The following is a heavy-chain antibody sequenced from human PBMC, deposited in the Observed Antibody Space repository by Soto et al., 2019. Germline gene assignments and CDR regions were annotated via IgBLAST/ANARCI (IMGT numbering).Heavy chain of an antibody. CDR2: IDYSGNT. Sequence: PSETLSLTCTVSGDSITNSDYYWNWIRQSPGKGLEWIASIDYSGNTYYNPSLKSRVVISADTSKNLFSLKLRSVTAADTALYFFARDGPYYYGSDVWGQGTTVTVSS. J-gene: IGHJ6*02. CDR1: GDSITNSDYY. V-gene: IGHV4-30-4*01. CDR3: ARDGPYYYGSDV.